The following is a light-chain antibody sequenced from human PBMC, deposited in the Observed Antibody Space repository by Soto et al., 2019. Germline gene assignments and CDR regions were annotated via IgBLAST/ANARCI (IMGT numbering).Light chain of an antibody. J-gene: IGKJ1*01. CDR1: QGISSY. CDR2: AAS. Sequence: AIRMTQCPSSLSASTGDRVTITCRASQGISSYLAWYQQKPGKAPKLLIYAASTLQSGVPSRFSGSGSGTEFTLTINSLQPDDFATYYCQQYNTYSRFGQGTKVDI. V-gene: IGKV1-8*01. CDR3: QQYNTYSR.